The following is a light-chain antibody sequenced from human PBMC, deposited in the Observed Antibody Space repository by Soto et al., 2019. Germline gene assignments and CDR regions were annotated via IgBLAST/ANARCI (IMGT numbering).Light chain of an antibody. CDR2: GAS. CDR1: QSVSSSY. V-gene: IGKV3-20*01. J-gene: IGKJ3*01. CDR3: QQNGSSPVFT. Sequence: EIVLTQSPGTLSLSPGERATLSCRASQSVSSSYLAWYQHKPGQAPRLLIYGASSRATGIPDRFSGSGSGTDFTLTISRLEPEDFAVYYCQQNGSSPVFTFGPGPQWISN.